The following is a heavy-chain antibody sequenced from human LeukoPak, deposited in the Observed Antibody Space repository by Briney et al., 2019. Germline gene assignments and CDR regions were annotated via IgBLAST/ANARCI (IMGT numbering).Heavy chain of an antibody. CDR1: GGSISSYY. Sequence: SETLSLTCTVSGGSISSYYWSFIRQPAGEGLEWIGRIYTSGSTNYNPSLKSRVPMSVDTSKNQFSLKLSSVTAADTAVYYCARVGSRGFDPWGQGTLVTVSS. CDR2: IYTSGST. J-gene: IGHJ5*02. V-gene: IGHV4-4*07. CDR3: ARVGSRGFDP. D-gene: IGHD6-13*01.